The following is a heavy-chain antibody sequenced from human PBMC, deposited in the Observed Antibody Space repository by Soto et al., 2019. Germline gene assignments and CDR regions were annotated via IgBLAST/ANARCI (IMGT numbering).Heavy chain of an antibody. D-gene: IGHD3-10*01. J-gene: IGHJ4*02. V-gene: IGHV4-39*01. CDR1: GGSISSSSYY. CDR2: IYYSGST. CDR3: ARRHGLDIDAYY. Sequence: SETLSRTCTVSGGSISSSSYYWGWIRQPPGKGLEWIGSIYYSGSTYYNPSLKSRVTISVDTSKNQFSLKLSSVTAADTAVYFGARRHGLDIDAYYWGQGTLATVSS.